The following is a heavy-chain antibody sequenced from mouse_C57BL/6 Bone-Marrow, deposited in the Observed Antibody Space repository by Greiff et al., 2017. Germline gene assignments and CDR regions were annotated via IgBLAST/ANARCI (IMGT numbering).Heavy chain of an antibody. CDR3: ARERNSNYVSWFAY. CDR2: IDPSDSYT. Sequence: QVQLQQPGAELVMPGASVKLSCKASGYTFTSYWMHWVKQRPGQGLEWIGEIDPSDSYTNYNQKFKGKSTLTVDKSSSTAYMQLSSLPSEDSAVXYCARERNSNYVSWFAYWGQGTLVTVSA. V-gene: IGHV1-69*01. D-gene: IGHD2-5*01. J-gene: IGHJ3*01. CDR1: GYTFTSYW.